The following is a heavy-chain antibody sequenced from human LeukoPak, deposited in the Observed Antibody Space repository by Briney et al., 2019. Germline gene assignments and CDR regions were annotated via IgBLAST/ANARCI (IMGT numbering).Heavy chain of an antibody. V-gene: IGHV5-51*01. CDR3: AGLNADGSGSYHFDY. J-gene: IGHJ4*02. Sequence: GEPLKISCKGSGYSFTSYWNGWVRQMPGKGLEWMGIIYPGDSDTRYSPSFQGQVTISADKTISTAYLPWSSLKASDTAMYYGAGLNADGSGSYHFDYWGQGTLVTVSS. D-gene: IGHD3-10*01. CDR1: GYSFTSYW. CDR2: IYPGDSDT.